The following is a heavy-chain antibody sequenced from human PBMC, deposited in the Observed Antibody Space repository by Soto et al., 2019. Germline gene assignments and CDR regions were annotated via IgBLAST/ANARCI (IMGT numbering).Heavy chain of an antibody. CDR2: ISSSTSYI. CDR3: ARALRGRSSWYGGWSDP. V-gene: IGHV3-21*01. Sequence: EVQLVESGGGLVKPGGSLRLSCAASGFTFSSYSMNWVRQAPGKGLEWVSSISSSTSYIYYADSVKGRFTVSRDNARNSLYLQMKSLRAEDTAVYYCARALRGRSSWYGGWSDPWGQGTLDIVSS. D-gene: IGHD6-13*01. J-gene: IGHJ5*02. CDR1: GFTFSSYS.